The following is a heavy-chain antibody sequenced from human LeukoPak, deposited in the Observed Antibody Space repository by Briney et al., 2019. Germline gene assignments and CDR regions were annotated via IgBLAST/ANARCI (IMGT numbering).Heavy chain of an antibody. Sequence: KPSETLSLTCTVSGGSISSGGYYWSWIRQHPGKGLEWIGYMYYSGSTYYNPSLKSRVTISVDTSKNQFSLKLSSVTAADTAVYYCARQRGEEQQLGEYYYYYMDVWGKGTTVTVSS. CDR1: GGSISSGGYY. CDR3: ARQRGEEQQLGEYYYYYMDV. D-gene: IGHD6-13*01. CDR2: MYYSGST. J-gene: IGHJ6*03. V-gene: IGHV4-31*03.